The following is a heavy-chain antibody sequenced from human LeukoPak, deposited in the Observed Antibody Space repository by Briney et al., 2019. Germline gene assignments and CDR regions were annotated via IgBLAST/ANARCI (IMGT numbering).Heavy chain of an antibody. CDR3: ARAYMGAVARKYYFDY. D-gene: IGHD3-16*01. V-gene: IGHV1-2*02. Sequence: ASVKVSCKASGYTFTGYYMHWVRQAPGQGLEWMGWINPNSGGTNYAQKFQGRVTMTRDTSISTAYMELSRLRSDDTAVYYCARAYMGAVARKYYFDYWGQGTLVTVSS. CDR2: INPNSGGT. J-gene: IGHJ4*02. CDR1: GYTFTGYY.